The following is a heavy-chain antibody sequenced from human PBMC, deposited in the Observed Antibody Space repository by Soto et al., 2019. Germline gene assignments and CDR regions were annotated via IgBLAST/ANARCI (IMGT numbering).Heavy chain of an antibody. D-gene: IGHD1-26*01. CDR1: GFSFGVSA. J-gene: IGHJ4*02. V-gene: IGHV3-73*01. Sequence: SLRLSCAASGFSFGVSAIHWVRQASGKGLEWVGRIRSKPQNYAAAYAASVEGRFTISRDDSKNTSYLQMNNLKPDDTAVYFCTVAGATTDGFHYWGQGTLVTVSS. CDR2: IRSKPQNYAA. CDR3: TVAGATTDGFHY.